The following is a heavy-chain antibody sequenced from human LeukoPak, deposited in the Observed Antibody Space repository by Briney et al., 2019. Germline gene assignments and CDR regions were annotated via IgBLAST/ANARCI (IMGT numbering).Heavy chain of an antibody. J-gene: IGHJ4*02. V-gene: IGHV3-23*01. CDR1: GFTFSSYA. D-gene: IGHD3-22*01. CDR3: AKWDRPYYYDSSGYYEN. CDR2: ISGSGGST. Sequence: GGSLRLSCAASGFTFSSYAMSWVRQAPGKGLEWVSAISGSGGSTYYADSVKGRFTISRDNSKNTLYLQMNSLGAEDTAVYYCAKWDRPYYYDSSGYYENWGQGTLVNVSS.